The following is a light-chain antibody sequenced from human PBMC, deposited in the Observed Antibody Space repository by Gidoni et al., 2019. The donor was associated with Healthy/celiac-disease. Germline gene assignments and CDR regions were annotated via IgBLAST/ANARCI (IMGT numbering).Light chain of an antibody. CDR3: QQYNNWHPYT. CDR1: QRVSRN. CDR2: GAS. V-gene: IGKV3-15*01. J-gene: IGKJ2*01. Sequence: EIVIPQSPATLSVSPWERATLSCRASQRVSRNLAWYQQKPGQAPRLLIYGASTRATGIPARFSGSGSGTEFNLTISSLQSEDFAVYYCQQYNNWHPYTFGQGTKLEIK.